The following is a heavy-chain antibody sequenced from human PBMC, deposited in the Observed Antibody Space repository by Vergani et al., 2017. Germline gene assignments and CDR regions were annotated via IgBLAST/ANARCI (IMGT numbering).Heavy chain of an antibody. CDR3: ASGYCSGGSCLGPKI. D-gene: IGHD2-15*01. Sequence: QVQLQESGPRLVRPSQTLSLTCTVSGGSINTYYWSWIRQSPGKGLEWIGYIYSTGSTNYNPSLNSRVTMSVDTSKNQFSLKLNSVTAADTAVYYCASGYCSGGSCLGPKIWGQGTLVTVSS. CDR2: IYSTGST. CDR1: GGSINTYY. J-gene: IGHJ4*02. V-gene: IGHV4-59*08.